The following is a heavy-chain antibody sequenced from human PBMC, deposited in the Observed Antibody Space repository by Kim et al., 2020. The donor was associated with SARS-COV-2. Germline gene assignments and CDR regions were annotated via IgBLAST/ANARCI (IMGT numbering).Heavy chain of an antibody. J-gene: IGHJ4*02. V-gene: IGHV4-59*08. Sequence: TNNNPSRKSRATKSVDTSKSQFSLKMSSVTAADTAVYYCARHSSQESSRLWGQGTLVTVSS. D-gene: IGHD6-13*01. CDR2: T. CDR3: ARHSSQESSRL.